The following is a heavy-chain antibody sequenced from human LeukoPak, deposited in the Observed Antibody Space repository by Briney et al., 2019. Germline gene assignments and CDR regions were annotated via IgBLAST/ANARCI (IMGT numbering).Heavy chain of an antibody. CDR3: ARGSWLLSRFIFDI. D-gene: IGHD2-2*03. J-gene: IGHJ3*02. V-gene: IGHV3-53*01. CDR1: GFTVSSNY. Sequence: GGSLRLSCAASGFTVSSNYMSWVRQAPGKGLEWVSVIYSGGSIYYADSVKGRFTISRDNSKNTLYLQINSLRAEDTAVYYCARGSWLLSRFIFDIWGQGTLVTVSS. CDR2: IYSGGSI.